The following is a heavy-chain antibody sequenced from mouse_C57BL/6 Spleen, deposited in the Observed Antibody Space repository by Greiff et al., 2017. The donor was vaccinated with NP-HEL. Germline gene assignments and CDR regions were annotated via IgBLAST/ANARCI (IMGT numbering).Heavy chain of an antibody. V-gene: IGHV1-15*01. CDR1: GYTFTDYE. CDR2: IDPETGGT. CDR3: ARGGYYFDY. Sequence: VQLVESGAELVRPGASVTLSCKASGYTFTDYEMHWVKQTPVHGLEWIGAIDPETGGTAYNQKFKGKAILTAEKSSSTVYLELSRLTSDDSAVYYCARGGYYFDYWGQGTTLTVSS. J-gene: IGHJ2*01.